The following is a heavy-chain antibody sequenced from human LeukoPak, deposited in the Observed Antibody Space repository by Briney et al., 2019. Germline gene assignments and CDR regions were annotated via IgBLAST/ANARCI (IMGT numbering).Heavy chain of an antibody. J-gene: IGHJ6*03. CDR1: GYIFTGYY. CDR3: ARDLRYSSGWSASGMDV. V-gene: IGHV1/OR15-1*04. Sequence: GASVKVSCKASGYIFTGYYMHWVRQAPGQELGWMGRINPNSGGTNYAQKLQGRVSMTTDTSTSTAYMDLRSLRSDDTAVYYCARDLRYSSGWSASGMDVWGKGTTVTISS. D-gene: IGHD6-19*01. CDR2: INPNSGGT.